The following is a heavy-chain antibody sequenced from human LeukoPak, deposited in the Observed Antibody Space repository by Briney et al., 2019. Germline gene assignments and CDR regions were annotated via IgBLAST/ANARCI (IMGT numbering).Heavy chain of an antibody. V-gene: IGHV3-48*03. CDR1: GFTFSSYE. CDR2: ISSSGSTI. Sequence: PGGSLRLSCAASGFTFSSYEMNWVRQAPGKGLEWVSYISSSGSTIYYADSVKGRFTISGDNTKNSLYLQMNSLRAEDTAVYYCARFSIAEDAFDIWGQGTMVTVSS. CDR3: ARFSIAEDAFDI. J-gene: IGHJ3*02. D-gene: IGHD6-6*01.